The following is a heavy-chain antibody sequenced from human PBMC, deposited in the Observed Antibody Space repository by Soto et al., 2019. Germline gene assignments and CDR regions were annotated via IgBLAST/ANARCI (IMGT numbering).Heavy chain of an antibody. CDR3: ARRRLQWLVPPSLPGAFDI. D-gene: IGHD6-19*01. CDR2: IKQDVSEK. CDR1: GFTFSSYW. V-gene: IGHV3-7*01. Sequence: EVQLVESGGGLVQPGGSLRLSCAASGFTFSSYWMSWVRQAPGKGLEWVANIKQDVSEKYYVDSVKGRFTISRDNAKNSLYVQMNSMRAEDTAVYYCARRRLQWLVPPSLPGAFDIWGQGTMVTVSS. J-gene: IGHJ3*02.